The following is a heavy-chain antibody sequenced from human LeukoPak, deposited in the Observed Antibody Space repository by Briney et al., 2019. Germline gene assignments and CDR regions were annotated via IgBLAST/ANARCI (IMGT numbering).Heavy chain of an antibody. CDR1: GFTFSSYG. Sequence: PGGSLRLSCAASGFTFSSYGMHWVRQAPGKGLERVAVIWYDGSNKYYADSAKGRFTISRDNSKNTLYLQMNSLRAEDTAVYYCARLGYSGYDSWFDPWGQGTLVTVSS. J-gene: IGHJ5*02. D-gene: IGHD5-12*01. CDR2: IWYDGSNK. CDR3: ARLGYSGYDSWFDP. V-gene: IGHV3-33*01.